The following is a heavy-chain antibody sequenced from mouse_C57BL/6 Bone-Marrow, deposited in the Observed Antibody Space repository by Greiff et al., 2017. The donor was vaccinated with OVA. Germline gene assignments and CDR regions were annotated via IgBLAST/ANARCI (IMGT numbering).Heavy chain of an antibody. V-gene: IGHV1-59*01. CDR1: GYTFTSYW. J-gene: IGHJ1*03. CDR3: ASPLYYGSRYFDV. D-gene: IGHD1-1*01. CDR2: IDPSDSYT. Sequence: VQLQQPGAELVRPGTSVKLSCKASGYTFTSYWMHWVKQRPGQGLEWIGVIDPSDSYTNYNQKFKGKATLTVDTSSSTAYMQLSSLTSEDSAVYYCASPLYYGSRYFDVWGTGTTVTVSS.